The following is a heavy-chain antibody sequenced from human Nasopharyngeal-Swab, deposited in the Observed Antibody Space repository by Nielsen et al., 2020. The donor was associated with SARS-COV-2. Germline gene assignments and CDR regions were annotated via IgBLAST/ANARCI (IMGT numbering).Heavy chain of an antibody. Sequence: GEPLKISCAASGFTFSDYYMSWIRQAPGKGLEWVSYISSSSSYTNYADSVKGRFTISRDNAKNSLYLQMNSLRAEDTAVYYCARGVMVQGVNGYYYGMDVWGQGTTVTVSS. CDR3: ARGVMVQGVNGYYYGMDV. CDR2: ISSSSSYT. J-gene: IGHJ6*02. CDR1: GFTFSDYY. V-gene: IGHV3-11*06. D-gene: IGHD3-10*01.